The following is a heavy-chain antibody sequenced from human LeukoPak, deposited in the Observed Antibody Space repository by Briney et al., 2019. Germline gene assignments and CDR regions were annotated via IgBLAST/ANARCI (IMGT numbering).Heavy chain of an antibody. CDR2: IKEDGSHT. CDR1: GFTLSHHW. D-gene: IGHD7-27*01. CDR3: TKEHWGPEY. V-gene: IGHV3-7*03. J-gene: IGHJ1*01. Sequence: HPGGSLGLSCAASGFTLSHHWVTWVRQAPGKGLEWVANIKEDGSHTNYVDSVKGRFTLSRDNAKNSVYLQMNSLRAEDTAVYYCTKEHWGPEYWGQGTLVTVSS.